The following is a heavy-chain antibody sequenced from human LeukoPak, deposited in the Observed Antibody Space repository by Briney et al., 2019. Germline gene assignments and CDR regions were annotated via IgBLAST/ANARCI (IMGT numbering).Heavy chain of an antibody. CDR1: GDSISTSNSY. CDR3: ARDPPLTT. V-gene: IGHV4-39*07. CDR2: IYYSGNT. Sequence: PSGTLSLTCTVSGDSISTSNSYWGWIRQPPGKGLEWIGSIYYSGNTYYNASLKSRVTISVDTSKNQFSLKLSSVTAADTAVYYCARDPPLTTWGQGTLVTVSS. D-gene: IGHD4-11*01. J-gene: IGHJ5*02.